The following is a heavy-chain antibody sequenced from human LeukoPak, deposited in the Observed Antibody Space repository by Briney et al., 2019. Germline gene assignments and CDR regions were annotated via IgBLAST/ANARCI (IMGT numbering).Heavy chain of an antibody. J-gene: IGHJ6*03. Sequence: PGGSLRLSCAASGSTFSTYWMSWVRRAPGKGLEWVANINQDGSQTFYVDSVKGRFTISRDNAKNSLYLQMNSLRAEDTAVYYCASSSWSDLPYYYYYMDVWGKGTTVTVSS. D-gene: IGHD6-13*01. CDR3: ASSSWSDLPYYYYYMDV. CDR1: GSTFSTYW. V-gene: IGHV3-7*01. CDR2: INQDGSQT.